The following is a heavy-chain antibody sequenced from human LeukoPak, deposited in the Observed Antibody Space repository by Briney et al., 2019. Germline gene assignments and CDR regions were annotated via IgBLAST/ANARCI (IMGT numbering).Heavy chain of an antibody. CDR1: GGSFSGYY. J-gene: IGHJ4*02. D-gene: IGHD6-13*01. CDR2: INHSGST. Sequence: SETLSLTCAVYGGSFSGYYWSWIRQPPGKGLEWIGEINHSGSTNYNPSLKSRVTISVDTSKNQFSLKLSSVTAADTAVYYCARGLLSWYLKTYYFDYWGQGTLVTVSS. CDR3: ARGLLSWYLKTYYFDY. V-gene: IGHV4-34*01.